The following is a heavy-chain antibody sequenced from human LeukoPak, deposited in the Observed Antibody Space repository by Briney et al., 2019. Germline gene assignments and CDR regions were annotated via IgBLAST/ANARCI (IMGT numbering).Heavy chain of an antibody. V-gene: IGHV1-69*04. CDR1: GGTFSSYA. CDR2: IIPILGIA. Sequence: GASVKVSCRASGGTFSSYAISWVRQAPGQGLEWMGRIIPILGIANYAQKFQGRVTITADKSTSTAYMELSSLRSEDTAVYYCARAEVRGVDLIYYFDYWGQGTLVTVSS. CDR3: ARAEVRGVDLIYYFDY. D-gene: IGHD3-10*01. J-gene: IGHJ4*02.